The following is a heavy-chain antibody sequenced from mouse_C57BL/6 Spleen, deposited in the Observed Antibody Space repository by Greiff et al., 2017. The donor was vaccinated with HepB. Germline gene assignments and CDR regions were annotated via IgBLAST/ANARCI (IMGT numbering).Heavy chain of an antibody. CDR3: ARGGITTYQLRMAMDY. V-gene: IGHV1-26*01. CDR2: INPNNGGT. CDR1: GYTFTDYY. J-gene: IGHJ4*01. D-gene: IGHD1-1*01. Sequence: VQLKQSGPELVKPGASVKISCKASGYTFTDYYMNWVKQSHGKSLEWIGDINPNNGGTSYNQKFKGKATLTVDKSSSTAYMELRSLTSEDSAVYYCARGGITTYQLRMAMDYWGQGTSVTVSS.